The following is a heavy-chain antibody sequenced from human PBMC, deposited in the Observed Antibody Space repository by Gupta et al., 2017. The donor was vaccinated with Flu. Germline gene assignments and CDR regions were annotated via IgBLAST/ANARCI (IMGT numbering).Heavy chain of an antibody. CDR2: IKEDGSET. Sequence: EVQLVESGGGLVQPGGSLRLSCAASGLTCSDYWMNWVRQAPGKGLEWVANIKEDGSETYYVDSVKGRFTISRDNAKNSLYLQMDSLRAEDTAVYYCAKDGRGPYSGTHYVIFDSWGQGTLVSVSS. CDR1: GLTCSDYW. CDR3: AKDGRGPYSGTHYVIFDS. V-gene: IGHV3-7*01. D-gene: IGHD1-26*01. J-gene: IGHJ4*02.